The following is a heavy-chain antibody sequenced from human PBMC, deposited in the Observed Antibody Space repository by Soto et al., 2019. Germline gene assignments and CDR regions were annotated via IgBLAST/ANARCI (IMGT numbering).Heavy chain of an antibody. CDR1: GYSFTSYG. J-gene: IGHJ5*02. Sequence: QVQQVQSGAEVKKPGASVKVSCKASGYSFTSYGITWVRQAPGQGLEWMGWINTYNGNTNYAQKLQGRVTMTTDTSTSTAYMELRSLRSDDTAVYYCAREPAAGDWFDPWGQGTLVTVSS. D-gene: IGHD6-13*01. CDR3: AREPAAGDWFDP. CDR2: INTYNGNT. V-gene: IGHV1-18*01.